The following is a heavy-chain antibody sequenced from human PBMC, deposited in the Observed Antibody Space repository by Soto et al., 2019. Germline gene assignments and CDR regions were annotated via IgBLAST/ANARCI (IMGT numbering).Heavy chain of an antibody. CDR3: VRDFAGGLNDAFEL. CDR2: INAGNGHT. J-gene: IGHJ3*01. V-gene: IGHV1-3*01. Sequence: QVQLVQSGAELKKPGASVKVSCKASGYTFTSYALHWVRQAPGQRLEWMGWINAGNGHTKYSREFRDRLTITMDTSASIAYMELRCLKSADTAVFYCVRDFAGGLNDAFELWGQGTMVTVSS. CDR1: GYTFTSYA. D-gene: IGHD5-12*01.